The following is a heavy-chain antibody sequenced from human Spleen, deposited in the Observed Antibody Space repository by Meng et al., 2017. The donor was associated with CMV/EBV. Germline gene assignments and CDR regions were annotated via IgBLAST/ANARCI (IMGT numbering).Heavy chain of an antibody. Sequence: SVKVSCKASGYTFTGNYLHWVRQAPGQGLEWVGGIIPILDIVNYAQKFQGRVTFTADKSTSTAYMELSSLRSEDTAAYYCARGYCSGASCYIDDWGQGTLVTVSS. V-gene: IGHV1-69*10. CDR2: IIPILDIV. CDR3: ARGYCSGASCYIDD. D-gene: IGHD2-2*02. CDR1: GYTFTGNY. J-gene: IGHJ4*02.